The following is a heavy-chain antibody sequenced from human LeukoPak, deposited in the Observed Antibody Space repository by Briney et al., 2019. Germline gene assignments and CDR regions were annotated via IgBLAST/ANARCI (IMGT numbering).Heavy chain of an antibody. CDR1: GFIFSSYA. D-gene: IGHD3-22*01. V-gene: IGHV3-23*01. J-gene: IGHJ4*02. CDR2: ISGSGGST. CDR3: ARFLDSSATPFDY. Sequence: PGGSLRLSCAASGFIFSSYAMSWVRQAPGKGLEWVSTISGSGGSTYYADSVKGRFTISRDNSKNTVYLQMNSLRAEDTAVYYCARFLDSSATPFDYWGQGTLVTVSS.